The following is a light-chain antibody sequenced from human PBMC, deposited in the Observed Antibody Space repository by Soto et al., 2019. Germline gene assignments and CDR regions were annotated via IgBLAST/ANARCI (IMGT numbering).Light chain of an antibody. J-gene: IGLJ3*02. V-gene: IGLV4-69*01. CDR2: LNSAGSH. CDR1: SGHSSYA. CDR3: QTWGTGIWV. Sequence: QSVLTQSPSASASLGASVKLTCTLSSGHSSYAIAWHQQKPQKGPRYLMKLNSAGSHSKGDGIPDRFSGSSSGAERYLTISSLQSEDEADYYCQTWGTGIWVFGGGTKLTVL.